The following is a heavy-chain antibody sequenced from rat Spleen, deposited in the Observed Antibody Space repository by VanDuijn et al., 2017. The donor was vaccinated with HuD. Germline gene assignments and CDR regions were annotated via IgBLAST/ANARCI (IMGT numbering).Heavy chain of an antibody. CDR1: GFSLTSYH. Sequence: QVQLKESGPGLVQPSQTLSLTCTVSGFSLTSYHVSWVRQPPGKGPEWMAAISSGGITYYNSALKSRLSISRDTSTSQVFLKMISLQTEDTAIYFCTSDGDSSWFAYWGQGTLVTVSS. V-gene: IGHV2-6*01. J-gene: IGHJ3*01. CDR2: ISSGGIT. D-gene: IGHD1-2*01. CDR3: TSDGDSSWFAY.